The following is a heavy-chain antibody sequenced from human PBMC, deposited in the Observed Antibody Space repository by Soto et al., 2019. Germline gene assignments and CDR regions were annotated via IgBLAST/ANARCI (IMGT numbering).Heavy chain of an antibody. CDR2: IYYSGST. J-gene: IGHJ4*02. CDR1: GGSISSSSYY. Sequence: PSETLSLTCTVSGGSISSSSYYWGWIRQPPGKGLEWIGSIYYSGSTYYNPSLKSRVTISVDTSKNQFSLKLSSVTAADTAVYYCARIGPVVPAAMSFDYWGQGTLVTVSS. CDR3: ARIGPVVPAAMSFDY. D-gene: IGHD2-2*01. V-gene: IGHV4-39*01.